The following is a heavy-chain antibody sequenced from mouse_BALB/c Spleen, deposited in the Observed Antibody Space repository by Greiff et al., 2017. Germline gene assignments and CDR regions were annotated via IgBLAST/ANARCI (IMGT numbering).Heavy chain of an antibody. CDR1: GFTFSDYY. J-gene: IGHJ3*01. CDR3: AREGTTGAY. CDR2: ISDGGSYT. D-gene: IGHD1-1*01. Sequence: EVMLVESGGGLVKPGGSLKLSCAASGFTFSDYYMYWVRQTPEKRLEWVATISDGGSYTYYPDSVKGRFTISRDNAKNNLYLQMSSLKSEDTAMYYCAREGTTGAYWGQGTLVTVSA. V-gene: IGHV5-4*02.